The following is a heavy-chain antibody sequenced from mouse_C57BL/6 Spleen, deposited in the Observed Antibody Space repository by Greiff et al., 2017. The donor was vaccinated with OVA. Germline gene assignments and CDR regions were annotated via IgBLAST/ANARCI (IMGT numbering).Heavy chain of an antibody. CDR3: AREREFYYYGSGFAY. V-gene: IGHV3-6*01. CDR2: ISYDGSN. CDR1: GYSITSGYY. J-gene: IGHJ3*01. Sequence: EVKLQESGPGLVKPSQSLSLTCSVTGYSITSGYYWNWIRQFPGNKLEWMGYISYDGSNNYNPSLKNRISITRDTSKNQFFLKLNSVTTEDTATYYCAREREFYYYGSGFAYWGQGTLVTVSA. D-gene: IGHD1-1*01.